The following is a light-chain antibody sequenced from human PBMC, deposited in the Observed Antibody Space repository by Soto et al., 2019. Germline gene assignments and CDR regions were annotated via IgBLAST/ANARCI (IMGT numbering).Light chain of an antibody. Sequence: DIQMTQSPSSLSASVGDRVTITCQASHDISNYLNWYQQKPGKAPKLLIYDASNLVTGVPSRFSGSVSGTDFTFTISRHLTGNIAKYDCRHDDDYRTFSQETRV. CDR3: RHDDDYRT. CDR2: DAS. J-gene: IGKJ1*01. CDR1: HDISNY. V-gene: IGKV1-33*01.